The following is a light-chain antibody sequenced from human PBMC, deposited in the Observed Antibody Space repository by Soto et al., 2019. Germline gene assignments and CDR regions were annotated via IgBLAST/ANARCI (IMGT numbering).Light chain of an antibody. Sequence: QSALTQPASVSGSPGQSITISCTGTARDIGGYQFVSWYQQHPDKAPKLIIVDVTNRPSGISSRFSASKSGTTASLTISGLLAEDEAQYYCASYSSSETPVVFGGGTK. V-gene: IGLV2-14*03. CDR3: ASYSSSETPVV. CDR2: DVT. J-gene: IGLJ2*01. CDR1: ARDIGGYQF.